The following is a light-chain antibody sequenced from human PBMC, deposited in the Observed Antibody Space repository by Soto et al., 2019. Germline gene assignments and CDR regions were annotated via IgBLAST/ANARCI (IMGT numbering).Light chain of an antibody. V-gene: IGKV1-8*01. Sequence: IRMTQSPSSLSASTGDRVTITSQASQGISSYLAWYQQKPGKAPKLLIYAASTLQSGVPSRFSGSGSGTDFTLTISCLQSEDFATYYCQQYYSYPLTFGGGTKVDIK. CDR1: QGISSY. CDR3: QQYYSYPLT. J-gene: IGKJ4*01. CDR2: AAS.